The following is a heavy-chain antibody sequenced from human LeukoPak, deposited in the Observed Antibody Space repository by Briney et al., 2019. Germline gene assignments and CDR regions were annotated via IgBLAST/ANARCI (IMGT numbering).Heavy chain of an antibody. D-gene: IGHD3-22*01. V-gene: IGHV5-51*04. J-gene: IGHJ4*02. CDR1: GYSFTSYW. Sequence: GESLKISCKGSGYSFTSYWIGWVRQMPGKGLEWMGIIYPGDSDTRYSPSFQGQVTISADKPISTAYLQWSSLKASDTAMYYCARDQIDYYDSSGFDYWGQGTLVTVSS. CDR3: ARDQIDYYDSSGFDY. CDR2: IYPGDSDT.